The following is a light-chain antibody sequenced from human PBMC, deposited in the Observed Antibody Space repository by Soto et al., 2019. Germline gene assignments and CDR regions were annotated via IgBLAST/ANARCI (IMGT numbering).Light chain of an antibody. CDR1: QGVLSSSNNKNY. CDR2: RAS. Sequence: DIVMTQSPDSLAVSLGERATINCKSSQGVLSSSNNKNYLAWYQQKPGQPPKLLIYRASTRESGVPDRFSGSGSGTDFTLTISSLQAEDVAVYYCQQYYSTPRTFGQGTKVEIK. J-gene: IGKJ1*01. CDR3: QQYYSTPRT. V-gene: IGKV4-1*01.